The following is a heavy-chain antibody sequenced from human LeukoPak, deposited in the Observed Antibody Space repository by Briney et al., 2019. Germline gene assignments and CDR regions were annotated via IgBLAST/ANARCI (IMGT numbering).Heavy chain of an antibody. Sequence: GGSLRLSCAASGLTFSSYEMNWVRQAPGKGLEWVSYISSSGSTIYYADSVKGRFTISRENSKNTLYLQMNSLRAEDTAVYYCAKSGYNRFDYWGQGILVTVSS. CDR3: AKSGYNRFDY. D-gene: IGHD5-24*01. CDR2: ISSSGSTI. CDR1: GLTFSSYE. J-gene: IGHJ4*02. V-gene: IGHV3-48*03.